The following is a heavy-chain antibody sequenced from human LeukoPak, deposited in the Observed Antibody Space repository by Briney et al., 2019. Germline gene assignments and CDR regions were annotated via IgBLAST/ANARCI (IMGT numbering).Heavy chain of an antibody. D-gene: IGHD6-19*01. CDR3: ARDAQWLVPEGYFYYMDV. CDR2: ISSRSTNI. V-gene: IGHV3-21*01. CDR1: GFTFSRYS. Sequence: GGSLRLSCAGSGFTFSRYSMNWFRQAPGKGLERVSSISSRSTNIFYADSVKGRFTISRDNAKNSLYLQMNSLGAEDTAVYYCARDAQWLVPEGYFYYMDVWGKGTTVTVSS. J-gene: IGHJ6*03.